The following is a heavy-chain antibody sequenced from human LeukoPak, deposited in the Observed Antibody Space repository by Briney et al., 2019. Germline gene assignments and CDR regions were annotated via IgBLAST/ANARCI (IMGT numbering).Heavy chain of an antibody. J-gene: IGHJ4*02. D-gene: IGHD1-26*01. V-gene: IGHV1-2*02. CDR1: GYTFTGYY. CDR3: ARARSIVGATSVGY. Sequence: ASVKVSCKASGYTFTGYYMHWVRQAPGQGLEWMGWINPNSGGTNYAQKFQGRVTMTRDTSISTAYMELSRLRSDDTAVYYCARARSIVGATSVGYWGQGTLVTVSS. CDR2: INPNSGGT.